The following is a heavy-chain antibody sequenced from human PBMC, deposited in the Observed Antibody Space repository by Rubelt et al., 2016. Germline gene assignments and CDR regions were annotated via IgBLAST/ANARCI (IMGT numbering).Heavy chain of an antibody. CDR1: GGSISSYY. D-gene: IGHD5-12*01. CDR3: ARSAWIPHYFDY. V-gene: IGHV4-59*01. J-gene: IGHJ4*02. Sequence: QVQLQESGPGLVKPSETLSLTCTVSGGSISSYYWSWIRQPPGKGLEWIGSTYYSGSTTYNPSPKSRVTISVDTSKNQFSLKLSSVTAADTAVYYCARSAWIPHYFDYWGQGTLVTVSS. CDR2: TYYSGST.